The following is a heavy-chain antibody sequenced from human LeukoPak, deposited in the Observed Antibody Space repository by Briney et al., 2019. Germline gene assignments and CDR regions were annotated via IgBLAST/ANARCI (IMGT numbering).Heavy chain of an antibody. CDR1: GGSISSYY. V-gene: IGHV4-4*09. CDR2: IFSSGSA. D-gene: IGHD3-22*01. CDR3: ARRSRDSTGLWAFDY. J-gene: IGHJ4*02. Sequence: SETLSLICTVSGGSISSYYWSWIRQPPGKGLEWIGYIFSSGSANYNPSLESRVTISLDRSRKQFSLKLKSVTAADTAVYYCARRSRDSTGLWAFDYWGQGTLVTVSS.